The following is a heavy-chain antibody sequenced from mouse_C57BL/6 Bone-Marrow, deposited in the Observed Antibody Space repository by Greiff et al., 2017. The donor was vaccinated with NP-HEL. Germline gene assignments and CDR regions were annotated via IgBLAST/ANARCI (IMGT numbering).Heavy chain of an antibody. V-gene: IGHV1-55*01. J-gene: IGHJ3*01. CDR2: IYPGSGST. CDR1: GYTFTSHW. D-gene: IGHD1-1*01. Sequence: QVQLQQPGAELVQPGASVKMSCKASGYTFTSHWITWVKQRPGQGLEWIGDIYPGSGSTYYHEKFKSKATLTVDTASSTAYMQLSSLTSEDSAVYYCERNYYGSSYWADWGKGTLVTVSA. CDR3: ERNYYGSSYWAD.